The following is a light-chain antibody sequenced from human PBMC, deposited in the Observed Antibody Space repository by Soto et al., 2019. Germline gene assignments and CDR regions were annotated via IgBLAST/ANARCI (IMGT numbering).Light chain of an antibody. J-gene: IGKJ1*01. CDR2: GVS. CDR3: QQYNNWSRT. V-gene: IGKV3-15*01. CDR1: QSIHTN. Sequence: EAVMTQSEATLSVSPGEIATLSCRASQSIHTNLAWYQQKPGQPPRLLIYGVSTRVTGIPTRFSGSGSGTEFTLTISGLPSEDFAVYYSQQYNNWSRTFGQGTKVELK.